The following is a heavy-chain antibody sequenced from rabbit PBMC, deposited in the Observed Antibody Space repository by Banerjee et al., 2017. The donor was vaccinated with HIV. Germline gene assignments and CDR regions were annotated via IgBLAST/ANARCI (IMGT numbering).Heavy chain of an antibody. CDR3: ARVIGSNVYIPDYLKL. J-gene: IGHJ3*01. D-gene: IGHD1-1*01. CDR2: IYTGSSGST. CDR1: GFSFSSTYY. Sequence: QEQLVESGGGLVQPEGSLTLTCTASGFSFSSTYYMSWVRQAPGKGLEWIACIYTGSSGSTYYASWAKGRFTISKTSSTTVTLQMTSLTAADTATYFCARVIGSNVYIPDYLKLWGQGTLVTVS. V-gene: IGHV1S45*01.